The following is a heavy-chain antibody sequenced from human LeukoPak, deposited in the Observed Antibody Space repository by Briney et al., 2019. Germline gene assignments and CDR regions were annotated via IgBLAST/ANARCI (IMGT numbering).Heavy chain of an antibody. Sequence: GGSLRLSCAASGFTFNSYSMNWVRQAPGKGLEWVSYITSSSSTIHYADSVRGRFTISRDNVKNSLFLQMNSLRAEDTAVYYCARDSGAIDYWGQGTLVTVSS. CDR1: GFTFNSYS. V-gene: IGHV3-48*01. D-gene: IGHD1-26*01. J-gene: IGHJ4*02. CDR2: ITSSSSTI. CDR3: ARDSGAIDY.